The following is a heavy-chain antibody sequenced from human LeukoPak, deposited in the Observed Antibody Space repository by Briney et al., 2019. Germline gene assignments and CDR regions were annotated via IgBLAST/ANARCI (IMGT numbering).Heavy chain of an antibody. Sequence: PGRSLRLSCTASGFTFGDYAMSWVRQAPGKGLEWVGFIRSKAYGGTTEYAASGKGRFTISRDDSKSIAYLQVNSLKTEDTAVYYCSRVRGYSYGYGDYWGQGTLVTVSA. V-gene: IGHV3-49*04. CDR3: SRVRGYSYGYGDY. D-gene: IGHD5-18*01. J-gene: IGHJ4*02. CDR2: IRSKAYGGTT. CDR1: GFTFGDYA.